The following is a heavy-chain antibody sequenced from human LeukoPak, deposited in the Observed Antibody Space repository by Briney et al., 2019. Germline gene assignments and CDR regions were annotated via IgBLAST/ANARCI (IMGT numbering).Heavy chain of an antibody. CDR1: GFTFSSYS. CDR2: ISSSSSTI. Sequence: PGGSLRLSCAASGFTFSSYSMNWVRQAPGKGLEWVSYISSSSSTIYYADSAKGRFTISRDNAKNSLYLQMNSLRDEDTAVYYCARDSTVTTSPYFDYWGQGTLVTVSS. D-gene: IGHD4-17*01. V-gene: IGHV3-48*02. J-gene: IGHJ4*02. CDR3: ARDSTVTTSPYFDY.